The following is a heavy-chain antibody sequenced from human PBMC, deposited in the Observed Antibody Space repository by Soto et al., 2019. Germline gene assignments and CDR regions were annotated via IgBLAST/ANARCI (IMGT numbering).Heavy chain of an antibody. D-gene: IGHD3-22*01. CDR3: ARDRITMIVVVTDAFDI. V-gene: IGHV1-18*01. Sequence: ASVKVSCKASGYTFTNYGITWVRQAPGQGLEWMGWISAYNGNTNYAQKLQGRVTMTTDTSTSTAYMELRSLRSDDTAVYYCARDRITMIVVVTDAFDIWGQGTMVTVSS. CDR1: GYTFTNYG. J-gene: IGHJ3*02. CDR2: ISAYNGNT.